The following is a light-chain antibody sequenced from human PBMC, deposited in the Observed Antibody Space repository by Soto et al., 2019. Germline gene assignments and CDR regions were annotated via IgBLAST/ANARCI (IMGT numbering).Light chain of an antibody. J-gene: IGLJ3*02. CDR1: SEHSTYT. CDR3: QNWGTGILV. CDR2: VNSDGSH. V-gene: IGLV4-69*01. Sequence: QSVLTQSPPASASLGASVKLSCTLNSEHSTYTIAWHQQQPEKGPRFLMKVNSDGSHYKGDGIPDRFSGSSSGAERYLTISSLQSEDEADYYCQNWGTGILVFGGGTKVTV.